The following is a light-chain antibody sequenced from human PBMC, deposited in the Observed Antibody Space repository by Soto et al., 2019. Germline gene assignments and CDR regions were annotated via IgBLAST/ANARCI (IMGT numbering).Light chain of an antibody. CDR3: NSYAGSNNGV. CDR1: SSDIGGYNY. J-gene: IGLJ3*02. CDR2: EVS. V-gene: IGLV2-8*01. Sequence: QSALTQPPSASGSPGQSVTISCTGTSSDIGGYNYVSWYQQHPGKAPKLMISEVSKRPSGVPDRFSGSKSGNTASLTVSGLRAEDEADYYCNSYAGSNNGVFGGGTKLTVL.